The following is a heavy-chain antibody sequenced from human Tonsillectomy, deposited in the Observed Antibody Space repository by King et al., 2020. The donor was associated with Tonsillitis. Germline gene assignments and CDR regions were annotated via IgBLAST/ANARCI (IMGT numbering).Heavy chain of an antibody. CDR2: ISGSGHIP. CDR3: AKALGGPLLVTAC. J-gene: IGHJ4*02. D-gene: IGHD2-21*02. CDR1: GFTFTDYG. V-gene: IGHV3-23*04. Sequence: VQLVESGGGLVQPGGSLRLSCAASGFTFTDYGMTWVRQAPGKGLEWVSGISGSGHIPYYADSVKGRFTISRDISKNTLYLQMNSLRGEDTALYYCAKALGGPLLVTACWGQGTLVTVSS.